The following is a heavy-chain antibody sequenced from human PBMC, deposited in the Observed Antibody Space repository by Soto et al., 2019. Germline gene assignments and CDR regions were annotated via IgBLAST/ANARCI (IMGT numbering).Heavy chain of an antibody. CDR2: ISYDGSNK. V-gene: IGHV3-30*03. D-gene: IGHD5-12*01. CDR1: GFTFSSYG. J-gene: IGHJ6*02. Sequence: LRLSCSASGFTFSSYGMHWVRQAPGKGLEWVAVISYDGSNKYYADSVKGRFTISRDNSKNTLYLQMNSLRAEDTAVYYCAISGRWLQFYYGMDVWGQGTTVTVSS. CDR3: AISGRWLQFYYGMDV.